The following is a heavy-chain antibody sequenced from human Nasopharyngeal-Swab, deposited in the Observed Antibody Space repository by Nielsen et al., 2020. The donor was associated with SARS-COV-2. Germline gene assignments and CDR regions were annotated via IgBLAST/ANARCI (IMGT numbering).Heavy chain of an antibody. Sequence: WIRQLPGKGLEWIGSIYYSGSTYYNPSLKSRVTISVDTSKNQFSLKLSSVTAADTAVYYCARPGTGIAAADYWGQGILVTVSS. D-gene: IGHD6-13*01. J-gene: IGHJ4*02. V-gene: IGHV4-39*01. CDR3: ARPGTGIAAADY. CDR2: IYYSGST.